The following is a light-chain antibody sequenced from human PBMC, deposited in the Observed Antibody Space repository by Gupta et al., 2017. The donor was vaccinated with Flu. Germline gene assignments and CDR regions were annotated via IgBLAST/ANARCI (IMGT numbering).Light chain of an antibody. V-gene: IGLV1-51*02. J-gene: IGLJ3*02. Sequence: KVTISCSGSSSNIGKNFVSWYQQLPGTAPKLLIFENSNRPSGIPDRFSGSKSGTSATLGITGLQTGDDADYYCATWDSSLSAGVFGGGTTLTVL. CDR1: SSNIGKNF. CDR2: ENS. CDR3: ATWDSSLSAGV.